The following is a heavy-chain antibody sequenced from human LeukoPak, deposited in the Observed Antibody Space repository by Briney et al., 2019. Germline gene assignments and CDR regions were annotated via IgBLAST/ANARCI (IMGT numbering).Heavy chain of an antibody. V-gene: IGHV3-21*04. CDR3: ARAFSGLRLGELGY. CDR2: ITSSSNYI. J-gene: IGHJ4*02. Sequence: GGSLRLSCAASGFTFSSYNMNWVRQAPGKGLEWVSSITSSSNYIYYADSVKGRFTISRDNAKNSLYLQMNSLRAEDTALYYCARAFSGLRLGELGYWGQGTLDTVSS. D-gene: IGHD3-16*01. CDR1: GFTFSSYN.